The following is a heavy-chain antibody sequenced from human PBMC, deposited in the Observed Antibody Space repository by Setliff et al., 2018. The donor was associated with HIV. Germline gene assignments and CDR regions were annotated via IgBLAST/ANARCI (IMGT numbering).Heavy chain of an antibody. D-gene: IGHD6-13*01. CDR3: AKLTRYDSTWYDAEYCQQ. CDR2: IRGKNYRGTT. CDR1: GFTFSSYS. J-gene: IGHJ1*01. V-gene: IGHV3-49*04. Sequence: PGGSLRLSCAASGFTFSSYSMNWVRQAPGKGLEWVAFIRGKNYRGTTEYAASVKGRFTISRDNSKDIVYLQMNSLRAEDTALYYCAKLTRYDSTWYDAEYCQQWGHGTLVTVSS.